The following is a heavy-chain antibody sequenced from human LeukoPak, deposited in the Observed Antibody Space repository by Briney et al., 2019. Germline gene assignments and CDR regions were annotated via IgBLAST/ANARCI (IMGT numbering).Heavy chain of an antibody. CDR3: AKGVGVDSLIVDALNV. V-gene: IGHV3-9*01. J-gene: IGHJ3*01. CDR2: LTWNSGST. D-gene: IGHD1-26*01. Sequence: GVSLTLSCAASGFTFDDYAMHWLRQAPGKGLEWVSGLTWNSGSTLYADSVKGRFTISRDNAKNSLYLQMNSLRAEDTAFYYCAKGVGVDSLIVDALNVWGQGTMVTVSS. CDR1: GFTFDDYA.